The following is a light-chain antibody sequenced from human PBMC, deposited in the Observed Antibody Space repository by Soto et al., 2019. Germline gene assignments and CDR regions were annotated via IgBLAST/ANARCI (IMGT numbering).Light chain of an antibody. CDR2: DAS. Sequence: DIQMTQSPSSLSASVGDRVTITCQASQDISNYLNWYQQKPGKAPKLLIYDASNLETGVPSRFSGSGSGTEFTLTISGLQSEDFGVYYCQQYENWITFGQGTRLEIK. J-gene: IGKJ5*01. V-gene: IGKV1-33*01. CDR1: QDISNY. CDR3: QQYENWIT.